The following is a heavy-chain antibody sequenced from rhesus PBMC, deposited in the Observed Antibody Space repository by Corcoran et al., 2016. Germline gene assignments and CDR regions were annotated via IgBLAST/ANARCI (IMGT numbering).Heavy chain of an antibody. CDR3: ARDPYSSGWYDY. D-gene: IGHD6-31*01. CDR1: GGSISSPD. Sequence: QLQLQESGPGLGKPSETLSFTCAFSGGSISSPDVIWIRQTPGKGREWIGRISGSGGITDYNPSLKSRVTVSTDTSKNQFSLKLSSVTAADTAVYYCARDPYSSGWYDYWGQGVLVTVSS. J-gene: IGHJ4*01. V-gene: IGHV4-173*01. CDR2: ISGSGGIT.